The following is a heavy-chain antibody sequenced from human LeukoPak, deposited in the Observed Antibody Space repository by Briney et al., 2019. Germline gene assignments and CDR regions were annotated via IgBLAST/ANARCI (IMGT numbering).Heavy chain of an antibody. CDR1: GFTFKNYA. CDR3: ARGGYSSGWSNMDV. J-gene: IGHJ6*02. V-gene: IGHV3-74*01. D-gene: IGHD6-19*01. CDR2: ITGGGGTI. Sequence: GGSLRLSCTASGFTFKNYAMAWVRQAPGKGLEWVSGITGGGGTINYADSVKGRFTISRDNAKNTLYLQMNSLRAEDTAVYYCARGGYSSGWSNMDVWGQGTTVTVSS.